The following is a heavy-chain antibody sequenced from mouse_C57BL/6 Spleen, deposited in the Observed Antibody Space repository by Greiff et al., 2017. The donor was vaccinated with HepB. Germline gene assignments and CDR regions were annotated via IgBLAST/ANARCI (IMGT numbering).Heavy chain of an antibody. J-gene: IGHJ2*01. V-gene: IGHV1-61*01. CDR1: GYTFTSYW. Sequence: QVQLQQPGAELVRPGSSVKLSCKASGYTFTSYWMDWVKQRPGQGLEWIGNIYPSDSETHYNQKFKDKATLTVDKSSSTAYMQLSSLTSEDSVVYYCARCDSYFDYWGQGTTLTVSS. CDR2: IYPSDSET. D-gene: IGHD2-4*01. CDR3: ARCDSYFDY.